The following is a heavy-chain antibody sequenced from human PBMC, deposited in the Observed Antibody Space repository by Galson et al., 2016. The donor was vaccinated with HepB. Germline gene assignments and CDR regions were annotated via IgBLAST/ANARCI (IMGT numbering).Heavy chain of an antibody. CDR1: GFSFNNSW. CDR3: ARDRAYSQFDF. D-gene: IGHD4-11*01. J-gene: IGHJ4*02. CDR2: MNPAGSAN. Sequence: SLRLSCAASGFSFNNSWMNWVRQAPGKGPEWVASMNPAGSANYSVGSVRGRYTISRDNAKNSLYLQMDSLRADDTAVYYCARDRAYSQFDFWGQGTPVTVSS. V-gene: IGHV3-7*03.